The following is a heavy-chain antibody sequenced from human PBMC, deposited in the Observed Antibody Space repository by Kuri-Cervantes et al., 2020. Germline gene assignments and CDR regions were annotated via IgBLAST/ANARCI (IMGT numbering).Heavy chain of an antibody. J-gene: IGHJ4*02. CDR2: IYTCGST. V-gene: IGHV4-4*07. D-gene: IGHD3-9*01. Sequence: GSLRLSCTVSGGSISSYYWSWIRQPAGKGLEWIGRIYTCGSTNYNPSLKSRVTMSVDTSKNQFSLKLSSVTAADTAVYYCASYYYDILTGFVPFYYFDYWGQGTLVTVSS. CDR3: ASYYYDILTGFVPFYYFDY. CDR1: GGSISSYY.